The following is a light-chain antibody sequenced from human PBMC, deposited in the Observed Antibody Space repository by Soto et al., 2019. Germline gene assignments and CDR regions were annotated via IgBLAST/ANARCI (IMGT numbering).Light chain of an antibody. Sequence: DIQMTQSPSTLSASVGDRVTITCRASQSISSWLAWYQQKPGKAPKLLIYKASSLESGVPSRFSGSGSGTEFTLTISCLQPDDFAPYYCQQYNSYQLTFGGGTKVEIK. CDR2: KAS. V-gene: IGKV1-5*03. CDR1: QSISSW. CDR3: QQYNSYQLT. J-gene: IGKJ4*01.